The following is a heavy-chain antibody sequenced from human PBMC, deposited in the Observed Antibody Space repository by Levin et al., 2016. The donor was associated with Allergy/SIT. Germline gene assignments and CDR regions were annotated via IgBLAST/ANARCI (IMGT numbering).Heavy chain of an antibody. V-gene: IGHV3-21*01. CDR1: GFTFSSYS. Sequence: GESLKISCAASGFTFSSYSMNWVRQAPGKGLEWVSSISSSSSYIYYADSVKGRFTISRDNAKNSLYLQMNSLRAEDTAVYYCASGIAAAGMPRTSWGQGTLVTVSS. CDR2: ISSSSSYI. CDR3: ASGIAAAGMPRTS. J-gene: IGHJ5*02. D-gene: IGHD6-13*01.